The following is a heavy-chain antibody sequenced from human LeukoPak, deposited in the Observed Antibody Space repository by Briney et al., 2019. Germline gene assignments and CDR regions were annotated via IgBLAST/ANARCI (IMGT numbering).Heavy chain of an antibody. V-gene: IGHV4-34*01. D-gene: IGHD3-10*01. Sequence: SETLSLTCAVYGGSLSGYYWSWIRQPPGKGLEWIGEINHSGSTNYNPSLKSRVTISVDTSKNQFSPKLSSVTAADTAVYYCARVSGNYGSGSYLDYWGQGTLVTVSP. CDR3: ARVSGNYGSGSYLDY. CDR2: INHSGST. CDR1: GGSLSGYY. J-gene: IGHJ4*02.